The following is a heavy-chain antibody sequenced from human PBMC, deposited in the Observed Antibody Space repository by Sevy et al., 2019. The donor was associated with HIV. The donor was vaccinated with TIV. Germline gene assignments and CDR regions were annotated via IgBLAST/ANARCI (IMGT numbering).Heavy chain of an antibody. CDR3: ARDHAGSVEFYFDH. CDR2: TATDTGDT. Sequence: ASVKVSCKASGYTFNRHGLHWVRQAPAQGLEWMGWTATDTGDTRYSQKFQGRLTITTDTSASTLYMELSSLTSEDTAVCYCARDHAGSVEFYFDHWGQGTLVTVSS. J-gene: IGHJ4*02. V-gene: IGHV1-3*04. CDR1: GYTFNRHG.